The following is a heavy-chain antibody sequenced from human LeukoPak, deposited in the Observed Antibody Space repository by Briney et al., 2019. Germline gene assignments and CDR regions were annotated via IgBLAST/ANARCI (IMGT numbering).Heavy chain of an antibody. Sequence: GGSLRLPCAASGLTFSNCWMSWVRQAPGKGLEWVANIKQDGSDKYYVDSVKGRFTISGDNAKNSLFLQMNSRRAEDTAVYYCASRWCKSVNYYGVFYFWGQGTLVTVSS. CDR3: ASRWCKSVNYYGVFYF. CDR2: IKQDGSDK. CDR1: GLTFSNCW. V-gene: IGHV3-7*01. D-gene: IGHD1-26*01. J-gene: IGHJ4*02.